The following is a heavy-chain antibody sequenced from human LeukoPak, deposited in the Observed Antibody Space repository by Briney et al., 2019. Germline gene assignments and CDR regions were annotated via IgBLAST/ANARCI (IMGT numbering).Heavy chain of an antibody. V-gene: IGHV4-4*02. D-gene: IGHD6-19*01. CDR3: ARSSSSGWYSGAVGY. CDR1: GGSISGTNW. J-gene: IGHJ4*02. CDR2: IFYSGST. Sequence: SETLSLTCAVSGGSISGTNWWSWVRQRPGKGLEWIGNIFYSGSTYYSPSLKSRVTISLDTSRNQFSLKLSSVTAADTAVYYCARSSSSGWYSGAVGYWGQGTLVTVSS.